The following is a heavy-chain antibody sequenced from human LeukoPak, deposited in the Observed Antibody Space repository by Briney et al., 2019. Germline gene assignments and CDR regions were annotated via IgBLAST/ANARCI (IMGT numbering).Heavy chain of an antibody. CDR3: ASILGVYSNRTGWFDP. J-gene: IGHJ5*02. CDR2: INPNSGGT. D-gene: IGHD4-11*01. CDR1: GYTFTGYY. V-gene: IGHV1-2*02. Sequence: GASVKVSCKASGYTFTGYYMHWVRQAPGQGLEWMGWINPNSGGTSYAQKFQGRVTMTRDTSISTAYMELSRLRSDDTAVYYCASILGVYSNRTGWFDPWGQGTLVTVSS.